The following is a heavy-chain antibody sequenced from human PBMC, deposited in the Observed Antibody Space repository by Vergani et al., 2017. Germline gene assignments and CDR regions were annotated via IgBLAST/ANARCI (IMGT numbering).Heavy chain of an antibody. V-gene: IGHV3-7*01. CDR1: GFTFSSYW. CDR2: IKQDGSEK. Sequence: EVQLVESGGGLVQPGGSLRLSCAASGFTFSSYWMSWVRQAPGKGLEWVANIKQDGSEKYYVDSVKGRFTISRDNAKNSLYLQMNSMRAEDTAVYYCARDSVYYDSSGYYSGYYYYMDVWGKGP. CDR3: ARDSVYYDSSGYYSGYYYYMDV. D-gene: IGHD3-22*01. J-gene: IGHJ6*03.